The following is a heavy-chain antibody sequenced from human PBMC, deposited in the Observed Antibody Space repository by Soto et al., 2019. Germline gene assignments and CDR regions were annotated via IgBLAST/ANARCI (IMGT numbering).Heavy chain of an antibody. V-gene: IGHV1-69*12. CDR3: ARGPNLDTAMVGWFDP. Sequence: QVQLVQSGAEVKKPGSSVKVSCKASGGTFSSYAISWVRQAPGQGLEWMGGIIPIFGTANYAQKFQARVTITADESASTADMELSSLRSEDTAVYYCARGPNLDTAMVGWFDPWGQGTLVTVSS. CDR2: IIPIFGTA. CDR1: GGTFSSYA. D-gene: IGHD5-18*01. J-gene: IGHJ5*02.